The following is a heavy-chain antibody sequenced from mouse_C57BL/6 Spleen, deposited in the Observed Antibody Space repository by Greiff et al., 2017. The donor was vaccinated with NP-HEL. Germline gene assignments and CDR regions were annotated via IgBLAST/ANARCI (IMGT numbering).Heavy chain of an antibody. J-gene: IGHJ4*01. CDR3: ASGAQAPGAMDD. D-gene: IGHD3-2*02. CDR2: IDPSDSET. Sequence: QVQLQQPGAELVRPGSSVKLSCKASGYTFTSYWMHWVKQRPIQGLEWIGNIDPSDSETHYTQKFKDKATLTVDKSSSTAYMQLSSLTSEDSAVYYCASGAQAPGAMDDWGQGTSVTVSS. V-gene: IGHV1-52*01. CDR1: GYTFTSYW.